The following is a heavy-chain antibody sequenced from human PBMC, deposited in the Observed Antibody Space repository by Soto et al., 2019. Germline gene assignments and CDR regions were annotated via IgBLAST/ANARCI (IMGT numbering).Heavy chain of an antibody. J-gene: IGHJ4*02. V-gene: IGHV4-30-4*01. D-gene: IGHD7-27*01. CDR1: GGSISTVDYW. CDR2: IYDGGRT. Sequence: QVQLQESGPGLVKPSQTLSLTCTVSGGSISTVDYWWSWIRQSPDMGLEWIGHIYDGGRTYNNPSLPTXXTXSXXTSTSQLSLTLSSVSAADTAVYYCARGPSGDKVDSWGQGTLVTVSS. CDR3: ARGPSGDKVDS.